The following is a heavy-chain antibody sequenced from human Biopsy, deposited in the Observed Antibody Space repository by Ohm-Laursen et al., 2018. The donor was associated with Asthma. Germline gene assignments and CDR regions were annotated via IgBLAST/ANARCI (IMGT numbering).Heavy chain of an antibody. Sequence: SSLRLSCTAPGFSFSNFAIHWVRQAPGKGLEWVAVISFDGSNKYYGDSVKGRFTIARDNSKNTVYLQMNSLRAEDTAVYYCASYEVVTAILPMDVRGQGTTVTVSS. CDR1: GFSFSNFA. J-gene: IGHJ6*02. CDR2: ISFDGSNK. CDR3: ASYEVVTAILPMDV. V-gene: IGHV3-30*03. D-gene: IGHD2-21*02.